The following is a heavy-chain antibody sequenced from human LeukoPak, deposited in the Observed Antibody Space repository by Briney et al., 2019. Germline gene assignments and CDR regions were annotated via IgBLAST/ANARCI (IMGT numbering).Heavy chain of an antibody. CDR3: ARTYYYGSGSWNYFDY. CDR2: ISGSGGST. V-gene: IGHV3-23*01. J-gene: IGHJ4*02. D-gene: IGHD3-10*01. Sequence: GGSLRLSCAASGFTFSSYAMSWVRQAPGKGLEWVSAISGSGGSTYYADSVKGRFTISRANSKNTLYLQMNSLRAEDTAVYYCARTYYYGSGSWNYFDYWGQGTLVTVSS. CDR1: GFTFSSYA.